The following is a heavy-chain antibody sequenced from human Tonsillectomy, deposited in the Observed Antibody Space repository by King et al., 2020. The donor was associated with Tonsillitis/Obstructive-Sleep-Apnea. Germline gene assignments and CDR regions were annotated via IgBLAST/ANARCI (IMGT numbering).Heavy chain of an antibody. J-gene: IGHJ6*03. CDR3: ARGPRYCRSTSCYKDSYYYMDV. CDR2: ISVYKDNT. V-gene: IGHV1-18*01. CDR1: GYTFSSYG. Sequence: QLVQSGAEVKKPGASVKVSCKASGYTFSSYGIIWVRQAPGQGLEWMGWISVYKDNTNYAQKFQGRVTMTTDTSTSTAYMELRSLRSDDTALYYCARGPRYCRSTSCYKDSYYYMDVWGKGTTVTVSS. D-gene: IGHD2-2*02.